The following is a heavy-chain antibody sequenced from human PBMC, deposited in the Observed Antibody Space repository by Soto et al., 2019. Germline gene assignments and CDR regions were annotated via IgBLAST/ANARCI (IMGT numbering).Heavy chain of an antibody. J-gene: IGHJ5*02. CDR2: ISAYNGNT. CDR1: GYTFTSYG. CDR3: ARDRTYYYDSSGP. Sequence: QVQQVQSGAEVKKPGASVKVSCKASGYTFTSYGISWVRQAPGQGLEWMGWISAYNGNTNYAQKLQVRVTLTTDISTSTAYMELRSLISDDTAVYYCARDRTYYYDSSGPWGQGTLVTVSS. D-gene: IGHD3-22*01. V-gene: IGHV1-18*04.